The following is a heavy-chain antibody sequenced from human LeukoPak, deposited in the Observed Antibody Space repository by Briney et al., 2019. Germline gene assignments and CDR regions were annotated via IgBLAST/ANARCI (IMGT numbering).Heavy chain of an antibody. J-gene: IGHJ4*02. D-gene: IGHD2-2*01. CDR3: ASGSRGDF. CDR1: RFIFSDAW. Sequence: RGGSLRLFCAASRFIFSDAWMTGPRHARGQALDWIGLIKRKSDIGTTQYGAPMDGRFTNSKDDSKENLYLQMDSVKTEDTAVYYCASGSRGDFWGQGTLVTVSS. V-gene: IGHV3-15*05. CDR2: IKRKSDIGTT.